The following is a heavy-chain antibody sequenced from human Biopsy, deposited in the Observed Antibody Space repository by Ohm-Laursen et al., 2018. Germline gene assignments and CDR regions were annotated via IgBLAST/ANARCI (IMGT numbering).Heavy chain of an antibody. V-gene: IGHV4-34*08. CDR1: GNTFSDYQ. CDR2: INQAGTT. D-gene: IGHD2-15*01. Sequence: PSDTLSLTCAVFGNTFSDYQWSWIRQPPGKGLEWIGQINQAGTTNYNPSLKSRVSISADASTYEFSLWLTSVTDADTGVCLCGNEVHGRDYWGLGAQVTVSS. CDR3: GNEVHGRDY. J-gene: IGHJ4*02.